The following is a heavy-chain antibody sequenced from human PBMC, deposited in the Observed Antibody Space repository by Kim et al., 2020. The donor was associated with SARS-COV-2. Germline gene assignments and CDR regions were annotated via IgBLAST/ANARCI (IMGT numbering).Heavy chain of an antibody. V-gene: IGHV3-9*01. CDR2: ISWNSGSI. D-gene: IGHD2-2*01. CDR1: GFTFGDYA. J-gene: IGHJ4*01. Sequence: GGSLRLSCAASGFTFGDYAMHWVRQAPGKGLEWVSGISWNSGSIGYADSVKGRFTISRDNAKNSLYLQMNSLRTEDTALYYCAKATLGTSSSAIWHFDYWGQGTTVTVSS. CDR3: AKATLGTSSSAIWHFDY.